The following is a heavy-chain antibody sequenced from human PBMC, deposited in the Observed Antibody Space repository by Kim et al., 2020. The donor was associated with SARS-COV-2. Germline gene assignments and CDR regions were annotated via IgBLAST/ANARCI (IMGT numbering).Heavy chain of an antibody. Sequence: GESLKISCKGSGYSFTSYWISWVRQMPGKGLEWMGRIDPSDSYTNYSPSFQGHVTISADKSISTAYLQWSSLKASDTAMYYCARPINHFAGFNYYGDDNDAFDIWGQGTMVTVSS. J-gene: IGHJ3*02. CDR1: GYSFTSYW. V-gene: IGHV5-10-1*01. D-gene: IGHD4-17*01. CDR2: IDPSDSYT. CDR3: ARPINHFAGFNYYGDDNDAFDI.